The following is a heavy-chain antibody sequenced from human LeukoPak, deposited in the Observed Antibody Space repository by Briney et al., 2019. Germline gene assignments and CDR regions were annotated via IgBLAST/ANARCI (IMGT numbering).Heavy chain of an antibody. J-gene: IGHJ4*02. D-gene: IGHD6-13*01. CDR3: ARAHSTSWYFDY. CDR1: GGSISSYY. CDR2: IYHSGGT. V-gene: IGHV4-59*08. Sequence: SETLSLTCTVSGGSISSYYWSWVRQPPGKGLEWSGYIYHSGGTNYNPPLKSRVTISVDTSKNQFSLKLSSVTAADTAVYYCARAHSTSWYFDYGGQGTLVTVS.